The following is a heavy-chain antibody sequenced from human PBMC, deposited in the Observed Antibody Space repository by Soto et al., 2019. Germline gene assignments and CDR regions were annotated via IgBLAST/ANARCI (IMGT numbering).Heavy chain of an antibody. J-gene: IGHJ4*02. V-gene: IGHV3-23*01. CDR3: AKVSDIVVVPAALFDY. D-gene: IGHD2-2*01. Sequence: AVGSFRKAPGKGLEWVSAISGSGGSTYYADSVKGRFTISRDNSKNTLYLQMNSLRAEDTAVYYCAKVSDIVVVPAALFDYWGQGTLVTVS. CDR1: A. CDR2: ISGSGGST.